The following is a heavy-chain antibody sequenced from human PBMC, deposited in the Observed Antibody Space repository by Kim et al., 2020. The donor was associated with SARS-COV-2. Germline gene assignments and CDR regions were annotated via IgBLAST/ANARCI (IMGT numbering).Heavy chain of an antibody. CDR3: AKDPFYDFWSGYYFDY. CDR2: ISGSGGST. Sequence: GGSLRLSCAASGFTFSSYALSWVRQAPGKGLEWVSTISGSGGSTYYADSVKGRFTISRDNSKNTLYLQMNSLRAEDTAAYYCAKDPFYDFWSGYYFDYWGQGTLVTVSS. V-gene: IGHV3-23*01. D-gene: IGHD3-3*01. CDR1: GFTFSSYA. J-gene: IGHJ4*02.